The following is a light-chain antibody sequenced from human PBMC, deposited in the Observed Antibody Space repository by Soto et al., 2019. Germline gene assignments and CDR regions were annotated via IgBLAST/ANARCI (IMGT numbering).Light chain of an antibody. Sequence: AIRMTQSPSSFSASTGDRVTITCRASQGISSYLAWYQQKPGKAPKRLIYAASTLQSGVPSRFSGSGSGTDFTLTISCLQSEDFATYYCQQYYSYPFTFGPGTKVYIK. V-gene: IGKV1-8*01. J-gene: IGKJ3*01. CDR1: QGISSY. CDR3: QQYYSYPFT. CDR2: AAS.